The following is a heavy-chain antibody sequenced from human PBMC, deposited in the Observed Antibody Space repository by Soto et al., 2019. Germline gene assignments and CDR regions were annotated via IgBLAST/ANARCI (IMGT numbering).Heavy chain of an antibody. D-gene: IGHD6-6*01. V-gene: IGHV3-48*03. Sequence: SRRLSCAASGFTLISYEMNWARQATGKWLEWVSYISSSGSTIYYADSVQGQYTITSVNAHNSLYLQMHSLRAEDTAVYYCARDWVQRSIAARSRYYYGMDVWGQGTTVTVSS. J-gene: IGHJ6*02. CDR3: ARDWVQRSIAARSRYYYGMDV. CDR1: GFTLISYE. CDR2: ISSSGSTI.